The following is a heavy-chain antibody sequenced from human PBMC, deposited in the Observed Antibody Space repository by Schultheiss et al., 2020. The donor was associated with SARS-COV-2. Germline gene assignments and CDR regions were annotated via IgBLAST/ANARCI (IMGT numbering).Heavy chain of an antibody. J-gene: IGHJ4*02. V-gene: IGHV1-18*01. CDR2: ISAYNGNT. CDR3: ARSPPEGGTIAEEEYYFDY. Sequence: ASVKVSCKASGYTFTSYGISWVRQAPGQGLEWMGWISAYNGNTNYAQKLQGRVTMTTDTSTSTAYMELRSLRSDDTAVYYCARSPPEGGTIAEEEYYFDYWGQGTLVTVSS. D-gene: IGHD3-3*01. CDR1: GYTFTSYG.